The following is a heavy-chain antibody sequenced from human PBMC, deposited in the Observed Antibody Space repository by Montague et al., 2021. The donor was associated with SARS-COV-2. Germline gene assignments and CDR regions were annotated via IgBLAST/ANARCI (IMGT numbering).Heavy chain of an antibody. D-gene: IGHD3-22*01. Sequence: SETLSLTCTISGGSISSRSYYWGWIRQPPGKGLEWIGGIYYSGNTYYNPSLKSRVTIPVDPSKNQFSLKLTSVTAADTAVYFCARKTRGWLSRPPYNYYFDYWGQGTLVTVSS. J-gene: IGHJ4*02. CDR2: IYYSGNT. CDR1: GGSISSRSYY. CDR3: ARKTRGWLSRPPYNYYFDY. V-gene: IGHV4-39*07.